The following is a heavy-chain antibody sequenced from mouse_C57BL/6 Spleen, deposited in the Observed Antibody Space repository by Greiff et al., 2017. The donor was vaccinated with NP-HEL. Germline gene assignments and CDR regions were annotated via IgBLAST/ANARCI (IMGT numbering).Heavy chain of an antibody. CDR3: ARSQPNYYAMDY. D-gene: IGHD6-1*01. CDR2: IDPSDSET. Sequence: VKLQQPGAELVRPGSSVKLSCKASGYTFTSYWMHWVKQRPIQGLEWIGNIDPSDSETHYNQKFKDKATLTVDKSSSTAYMQLSSLTSEDSAVYYCARSQPNYYAMDYWGQGTSVTVSS. J-gene: IGHJ4*01. V-gene: IGHV1-52*01. CDR1: GYTFTSYW.